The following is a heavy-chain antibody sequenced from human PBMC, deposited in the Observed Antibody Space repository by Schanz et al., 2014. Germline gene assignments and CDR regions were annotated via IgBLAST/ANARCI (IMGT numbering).Heavy chain of an antibody. CDR3: ASPPISVAGRLADY. CDR1: GFTFSSYG. V-gene: IGHV3-66*01. J-gene: IGHJ4*02. D-gene: IGHD6-19*01. CDR2: IDYAGST. Sequence: EVQLLESGGGLVQPGGSLRLSCAASGFTFSSYGMHWVRQPPGKGLEWVSLIDYAGSTNYADSVKGRMTVSRDTSKNALFLQMNNLRAEDTAVYYCASPPISVAGRLADYWGQGILVAVSS.